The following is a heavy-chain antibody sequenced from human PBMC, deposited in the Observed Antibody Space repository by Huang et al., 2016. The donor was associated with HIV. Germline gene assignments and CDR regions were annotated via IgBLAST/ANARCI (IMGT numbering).Heavy chain of an antibody. V-gene: IGHV5-51*01. CDR2: NVPDDSDT. J-gene: IGHJ4*02. D-gene: IGHD6-6*01. CDR1: GYSFSNYW. CDR3: ARRFSSSSGYFDY. Sequence: VQLVQSGAEVKKPGESLKISCKGSGYSFSNYWIAWVRQMPGNGLEWMGFNVPDDSDTTYSPAFEGQVTISADKSIGTAYLQWSSLKASDTAMYYCARRFSSSSGYFDYWGQGSLVTVSS.